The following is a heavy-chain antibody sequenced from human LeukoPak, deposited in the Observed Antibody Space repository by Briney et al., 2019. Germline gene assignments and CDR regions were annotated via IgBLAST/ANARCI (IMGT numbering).Heavy chain of an antibody. CDR2: TSSSSSYI. V-gene: IGHV3-21*01. J-gene: IGHJ4*02. Sequence: GGSLRLSCAASGFTFSSYSMNWVRQAPGKGLEWVSSTSSSSSYIYYADSVKGRFTISRDNAKNSLYLQMNSLRAEDTAVYYCARDIRGAPYYFDYWGQGTLVTVSS. CDR3: ARDIRGAPYYFDY. CDR1: GFTFSSYS. D-gene: IGHD2-2*02.